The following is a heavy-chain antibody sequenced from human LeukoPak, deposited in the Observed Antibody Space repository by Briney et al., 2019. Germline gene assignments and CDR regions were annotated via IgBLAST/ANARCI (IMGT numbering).Heavy chain of an antibody. CDR1: GGSFSGYY. V-gene: IGHV4-34*01. Sequence: SETLSLTCAVYGGSFSGYYWSWIRQPPGKGLEWIGEINHSGSTNYNPSLKSRVTISVDTSKNQFSLKLGSVTAADTAVYYCASLPNYGGNFIDYWGQGTLVTVSS. CDR2: INHSGST. J-gene: IGHJ4*02. CDR3: ASLPNYGGNFIDY. D-gene: IGHD4-23*01.